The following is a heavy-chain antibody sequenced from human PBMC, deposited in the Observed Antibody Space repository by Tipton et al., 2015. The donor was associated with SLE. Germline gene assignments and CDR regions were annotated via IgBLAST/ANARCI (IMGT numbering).Heavy chain of an antibody. V-gene: IGHV4-61*09. CDR3: ARGADLGWFDP. Sequence: TLSLTCTVSGGSISSGSYYWSWIRQPAGKGLEWIGYIYTSGSTNYNPSLKSRVTISVDTSKNQFSLTLSSVTAADTAVYYCARGADLGWFDPWGQGTLVTVSS. CDR2: IYTSGST. J-gene: IGHJ5*02. D-gene: IGHD2-21*02. CDR1: GGSISSGSYY.